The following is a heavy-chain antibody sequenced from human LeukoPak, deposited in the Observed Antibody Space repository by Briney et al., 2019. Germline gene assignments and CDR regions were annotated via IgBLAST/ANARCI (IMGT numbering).Heavy chain of an antibody. CDR1: GGSISSYY. CDR2: IYTSGST. J-gene: IGHJ6*02. CDR3: ARSMSKYYDFWSGHYGMDV. D-gene: IGHD3-3*01. Sequence: PSETLSLTCTVSGGSISSYYWSWIRQPAGKGLEWIGRIYTSGSTNYNPSLKSRVTMSVDTSKNQFSLKLSSVTAADTAVYYCARSMSKYYDFWSGHYGMDVWGQGTTVTVSS. V-gene: IGHV4-4*07.